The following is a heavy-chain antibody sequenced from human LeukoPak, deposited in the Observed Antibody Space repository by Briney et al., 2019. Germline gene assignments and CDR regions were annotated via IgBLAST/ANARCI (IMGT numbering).Heavy chain of an antibody. D-gene: IGHD3-22*01. CDR2: IRSKANGGTT. CDR1: GFTFGDYA. CDR3: TRVVVVLNDAFDI. J-gene: IGHJ3*02. V-gene: IGHV3-49*04. Sequence: GLLRLSCTAAGFTFGDYAMSWVRPAPGEGLEWAGFIRSKANGGTTEYAASVKGRFTISRDDSKSIAYLQMNSLKTEDTAVYYCTRVVVVLNDAFDIWGQGTMVTVSS.